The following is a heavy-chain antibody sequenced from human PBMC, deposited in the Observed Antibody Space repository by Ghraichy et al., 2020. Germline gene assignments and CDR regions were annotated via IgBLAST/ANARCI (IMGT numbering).Heavy chain of an antibody. J-gene: IGHJ4*02. CDR3: ARAPSSGWSLNSFDY. Sequence: GGSLRLSCAASGFTFSSYDMHWVRQATGKGLEWVSAIGTAGDTYYPGSVKGRFTISRENAKNSLYLQMNSLRAGDTAVYYCARAPSSGWSLNSFDYWGQGTLVTVSS. V-gene: IGHV3-13*01. CDR1: GFTFSSYD. CDR2: IGTAGDT. D-gene: IGHD6-19*01.